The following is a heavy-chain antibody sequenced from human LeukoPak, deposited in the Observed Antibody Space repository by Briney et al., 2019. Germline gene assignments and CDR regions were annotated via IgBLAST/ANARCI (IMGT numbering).Heavy chain of an antibody. J-gene: IGHJ5*02. CDR1: GFPFSSYG. Sequence: GSLRLSCAASGFPFSSYGMHWVRQAPGKGLEWVAFIHYDGTNEYYADSVKGRFTISRDNFKNTLSLQMNGLRVEDTALYYCVNSGFDPWGQGTLVTVSS. D-gene: IGHD3-10*01. CDR2: IHYDGTNE. V-gene: IGHV3-30*02. CDR3: VNSGFDP.